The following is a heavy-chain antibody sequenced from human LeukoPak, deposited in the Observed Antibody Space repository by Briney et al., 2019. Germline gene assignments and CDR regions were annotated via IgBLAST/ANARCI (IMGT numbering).Heavy chain of an antibody. J-gene: IGHJ3*02. CDR1: GFTVSSNY. CDR3: ARGTVAELAFDI. V-gene: IGHV3-66*01. Sequence: GGSLRLSCAASGFTVSSNYMGWVRQAPGKGLQWVSFIFSGGNTYYADSVKGRFIISRDNSKNTLYLQMNSLRAEDTAVYYCARGTVAELAFDIWGQGTMVTVSS. D-gene: IGHD6-19*01. CDR2: IFSGGNT.